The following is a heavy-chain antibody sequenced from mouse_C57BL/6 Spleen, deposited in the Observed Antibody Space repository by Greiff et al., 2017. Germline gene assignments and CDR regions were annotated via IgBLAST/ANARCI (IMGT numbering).Heavy chain of an antibody. CDR3: ARGGGTWRDAMDY. CDR1: GYTFTSYW. V-gene: IGHV1-59*01. D-gene: IGHD3-3*01. J-gene: IGHJ4*01. CDR2: IDPSDSYS. Sequence: QFQLQQPGAELVRPGTSVKLSCKASGYTFTSYWMHWVKQRPGQGLEWIGVIDPSDSYSNYNQKFKGKATLTVDTSSSTAYMQLSRLTSEDSAVYYSARGGGTWRDAMDYWGQGTSVTVSS.